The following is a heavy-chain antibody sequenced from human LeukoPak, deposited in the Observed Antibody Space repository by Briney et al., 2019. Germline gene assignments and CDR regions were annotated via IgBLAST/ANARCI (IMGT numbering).Heavy chain of an antibody. CDR3: ARDKAVYDESSAGFDY. V-gene: IGHV4-61*08. D-gene: IGHD3-22*01. CDR1: GGSVSNGDYY. Sequence: SETLSLTCTVSGGSVSNGDYYWSWIRQPPGKGLEWIGYIYFSGGTNYNPSLKSRVTISVDTSKNQFSLKLSSVTAADAAVYYCARDKAVYDESSAGFDYWGPGTLVTVSS. J-gene: IGHJ4*02. CDR2: IYFSGGT.